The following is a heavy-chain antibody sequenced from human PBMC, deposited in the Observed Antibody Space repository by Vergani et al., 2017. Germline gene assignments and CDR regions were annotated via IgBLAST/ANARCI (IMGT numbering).Heavy chain of an antibody. CDR2: INPHNGVT. Sequence: QVQLVQSGAAVKKPGASVKVSCKASGYTFTDYYMHWVRQAPGQGLEWMGWINPHNGVTNYAQKFQGRVTMTRDMSISTASMELNRLRSDDTAVYYCARVAFTALALVSFDYWGQGTLVTVSS. J-gene: IGHJ4*02. CDR3: ARVAFTALALVSFDY. CDR1: GYTFTDYY. V-gene: IGHV1-2*02. D-gene: IGHD5-18*01.